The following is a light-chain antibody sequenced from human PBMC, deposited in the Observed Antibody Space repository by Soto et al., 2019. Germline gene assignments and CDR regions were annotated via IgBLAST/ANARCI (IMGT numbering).Light chain of an antibody. V-gene: IGLV2-14*01. CDR2: EVN. CDR3: NSYAGDIIRFV. J-gene: IGLJ1*01. CDR1: SSDVGAYKY. Sequence: QSVLTQPASVSGSPGQSVTISCTGTSSDVGAYKYVSWYQQHPGKAPKLMIYEVNNRPSGVSNRFSGSKSGNTASLTISGLQADDEADSYCNSYAGDIIRFVFGTGTKVTVL.